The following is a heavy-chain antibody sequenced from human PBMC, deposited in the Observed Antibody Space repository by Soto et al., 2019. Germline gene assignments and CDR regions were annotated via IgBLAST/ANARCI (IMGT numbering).Heavy chain of an antibody. Sequence: SETLSLTCTVSGGSISSYYWSWIRQPPGKGLEWIGYIYYSGSTNYNPSLKSRVTISVDTSKNQFSLKLSSVTAADTAVYYCARKGLDYDILSSHYYYYYYMDVWGKGTTVTVSS. V-gene: IGHV4-59*01. CDR3: ARKGLDYDILSSHYYYYYYMDV. D-gene: IGHD3-9*01. CDR1: GGSISSYY. CDR2: IYYSGST. J-gene: IGHJ6*03.